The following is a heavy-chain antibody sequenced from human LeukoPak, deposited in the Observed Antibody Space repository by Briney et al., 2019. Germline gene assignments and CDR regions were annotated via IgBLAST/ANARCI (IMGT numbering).Heavy chain of an antibody. J-gene: IGHJ6*03. CDR2: IYYSGST. CDR1: GGSISSSSYY. Sequence: PSETLSLTCTVSGGSISSSSYYWGWIRQPPGKGLEWIGSIYYSGSTYYNPSLKSRVTISVDTSKNQFSLKLSSVTAADTAVYYCASFPVEYYMDVWGKGTTVTVSS. CDR3: ASFPVEYYMDV. D-gene: IGHD3-3*01. V-gene: IGHV4-39*07.